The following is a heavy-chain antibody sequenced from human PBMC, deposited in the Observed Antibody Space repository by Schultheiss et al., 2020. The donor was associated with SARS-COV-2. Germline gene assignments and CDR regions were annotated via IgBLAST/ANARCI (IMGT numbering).Heavy chain of an antibody. CDR3: AKDPGDYDFWSGYFGY. CDR1: GFTFSSYG. Sequence: GGSLRLSCAASGFTFSSYGMHWVRQAPGKGLEWVAVISYDGSNKYYADSVKGRFTISRDNSKNTLYLQMNSLRAEDTAVYYCAKDPGDYDFWSGYFGYWGQGTLVTVSS. J-gene: IGHJ4*02. D-gene: IGHD3-3*01. V-gene: IGHV3-30*18. CDR2: ISYDGSNK.